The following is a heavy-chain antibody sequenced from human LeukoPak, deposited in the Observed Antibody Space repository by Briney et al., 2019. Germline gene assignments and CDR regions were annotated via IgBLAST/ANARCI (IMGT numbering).Heavy chain of an antibody. D-gene: IGHD3-10*01. CDR1: RGSLSRYY. CDR3: ARDSGTTGEVKFDP. J-gene: IGHJ5*02. Sequence: SESLSLTCTVSRGSLSRYYWSWIRQPAGKGLEWIGRIYGSGSTTYNPSLKSGVRLSVDTSKNQFSLKMNSATAADTAIYFCARDSGTTGEVKFDPWGQGTLVTVSS. CDR2: IYGSGST. V-gene: IGHV4-4*07.